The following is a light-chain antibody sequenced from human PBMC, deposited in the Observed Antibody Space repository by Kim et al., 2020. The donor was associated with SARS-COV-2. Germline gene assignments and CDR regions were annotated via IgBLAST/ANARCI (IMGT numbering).Light chain of an antibody. CDR2: QDT. V-gene: IGLV3-1*01. CDR3: QAWDSSTV. CDR1: KLGDKY. Sequence: VSGSPGQTASITCSGDKLGDKYACWYQQKPGQAPGLVIYQDTKRPSGIPERFSGSNSGNTATLTISGTQAMDEADYYCQAWDSSTVFGTGTQLTVL. J-gene: IGLJ1*01.